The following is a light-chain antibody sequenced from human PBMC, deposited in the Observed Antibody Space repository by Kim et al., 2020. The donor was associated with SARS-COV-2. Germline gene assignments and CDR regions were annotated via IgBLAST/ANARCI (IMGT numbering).Light chain of an antibody. J-gene: IGLJ1*01. Sequence: QSALTQPPSASGSPGQSVTISCTGTSSDVGGYNYVSWYQQYPGKAPKLMIYEVSKRPSGVPDRSSGSKSGNTASLTVSGLQAEDEADYYCSSYAGSNNVFGTGTKVTVL. CDR2: EVS. CDR1: SSDVGGYNY. CDR3: SSYAGSNNV. V-gene: IGLV2-8*01.